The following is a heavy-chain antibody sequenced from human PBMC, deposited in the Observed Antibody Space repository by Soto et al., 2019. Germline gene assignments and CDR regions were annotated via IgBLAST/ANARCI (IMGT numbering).Heavy chain of an antibody. J-gene: IGHJ6*02. V-gene: IGHV1-69*13. CDR3: ARAEDYGSGSYRGYYYYYGMDV. CDR2: IIPIFGTA. CDR1: GGTFSSYA. Sequence: GASVKVSCKASGGTFSSYAISWVRQAPGQGLEWMGGIIPIFGTANYAQKFQGRVTITADGSTSTAYMELSSLRSEDTAVYYCARAEDYGSGSYRGYYYYYGMDVWGQGTTVTVSS. D-gene: IGHD3-10*01.